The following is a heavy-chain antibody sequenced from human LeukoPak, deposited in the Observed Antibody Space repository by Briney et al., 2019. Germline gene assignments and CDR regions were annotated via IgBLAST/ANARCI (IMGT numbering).Heavy chain of an antibody. J-gene: IGHJ4*02. CDR3: TKDMLQGNAYPSGSQDY. CDR1: GFTFNSYG. Sequence: GGSLRLSCAASGFTFNSYGMHWVRQAPGKGLEWVAFIRFDGGDKYYSDSVRGRFTTSRDNSKNTLYLEVASLRAEDTAVYYCTKDMLQGNAYPSGSQDYWGQGSLVIVSS. CDR2: IRFDGGDK. D-gene: IGHD3-10*01. V-gene: IGHV3-30*02.